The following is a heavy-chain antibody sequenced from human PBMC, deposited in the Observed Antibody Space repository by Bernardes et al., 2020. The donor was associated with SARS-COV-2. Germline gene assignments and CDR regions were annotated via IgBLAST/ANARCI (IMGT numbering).Heavy chain of an antibody. CDR1: GGSFSGYY. CDR3: ARSGQQLALDY. D-gene: IGHD6-13*01. CDR2: INHSGST. V-gene: IGHV4-34*01. J-gene: IGHJ4*02. Sequence: SETLSLTCAVYGGSFSGYYWSWIRRPPGKGLEWIGEINHSGSTNYNPSLKSRVTISVDTSKNQFSLKLSSVTAADTAVYYCARSGQQLALDYWGQGTLVTVSS.